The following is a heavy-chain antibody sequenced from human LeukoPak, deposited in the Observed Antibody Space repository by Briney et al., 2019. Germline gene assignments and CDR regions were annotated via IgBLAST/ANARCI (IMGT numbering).Heavy chain of an antibody. D-gene: IGHD3-9*01. J-gene: IGHJ6*02. CDR3: ARDQRRYDILTGYYYYGMDV. V-gene: IGHV3-53*01. Sequence: GGSLRLSCAASGFTVSSNYMSWVRQAPGKGLEWVSVIYSGGSTYYADSVKGRFTISRDNSRNTLYLQMNSLRAEDTAVYYCARDQRRYDILTGYYYYGMDVWGQGTTVTVSS. CDR1: GFTVSSNY. CDR2: IYSGGST.